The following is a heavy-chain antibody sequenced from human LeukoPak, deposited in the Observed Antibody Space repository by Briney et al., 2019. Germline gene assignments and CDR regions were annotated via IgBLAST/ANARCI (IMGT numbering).Heavy chain of an antibody. V-gene: IGHV4-4*07. J-gene: IGHJ4*02. Sequence: SETLSLTCTVSGGSISAYYWTWIRQPAGKGLEWLGRIFSTGSTTNYNPSLKRRVTMSVDTSKNQFSLKVNSVTAADTAVYYCARGWGYSSSWHLDYWGQGTLVTVSS. CDR1: GGSISAYY. CDR2: IFSTGSTT. CDR3: ARGWGYSSSWHLDY. D-gene: IGHD6-13*01.